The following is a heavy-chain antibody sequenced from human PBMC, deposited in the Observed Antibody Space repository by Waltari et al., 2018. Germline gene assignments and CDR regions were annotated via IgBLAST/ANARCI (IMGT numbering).Heavy chain of an antibody. J-gene: IGHJ4*02. D-gene: IGHD5-18*01. CDR2: IIPILGIA. CDR1: GGTFSSYT. Sequence: QVQLVQSGAEVKKPGSSVKVSCKASGGTFSSYTISWVRQAPGQGLEWMGRIIPILGIANYAQKFQGRVTITADKSTSTAYMELSSLRSEDTAVYYCARDVDTAMVTEGFDYWGQGTLVIVSS. CDR3: ARDVDTAMVTEGFDY. V-gene: IGHV1-69*08.